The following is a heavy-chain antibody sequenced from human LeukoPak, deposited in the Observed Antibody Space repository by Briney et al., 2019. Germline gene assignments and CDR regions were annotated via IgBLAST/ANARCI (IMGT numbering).Heavy chain of an antibody. CDR2: IYSGGNT. CDR3: ARRAGEYSHPYDY. J-gene: IGHJ4*02. Sequence: GGSLRLSCTVSGFTVSSNSMSWVRQAPGKGLEWVPFIYSGGNTHYSDSVKGRFTISRDNSKNTLYLQMNSLRAEDTAVYYCARRAGEYSHPYDYWGQGTLVTVSS. D-gene: IGHD2/OR15-2a*01. V-gene: IGHV3-53*01. CDR1: GFTVSSNS.